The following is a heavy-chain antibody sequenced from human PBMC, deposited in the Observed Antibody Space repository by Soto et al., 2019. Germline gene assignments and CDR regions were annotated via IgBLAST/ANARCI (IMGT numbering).Heavy chain of an antibody. Sequence: SETLSLTCTVSGGSISSYYWILIRQPPGKGLEWIGYIYYSGSTNYNPSLKSRVTISVDTSKNQFSLKLSSVTAADTAVYYCAGSQEVGATTFDYWGQGTLVTVSS. CDR1: GGSISSYY. D-gene: IGHD1-26*01. V-gene: IGHV4-59*01. CDR2: IYYSGST. J-gene: IGHJ4*02. CDR3: AGSQEVGATTFDY.